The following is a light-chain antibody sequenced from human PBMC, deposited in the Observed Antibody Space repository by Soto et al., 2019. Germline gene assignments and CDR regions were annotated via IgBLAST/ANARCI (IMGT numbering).Light chain of an antibody. CDR1: QSVTNS. Sequence: EIVLTQSPVTLSLSPGERATLSCRASQSVTNSLAWYQQKPGQAPRLLVYDASNRATGIPTRFSGSGSGTDFTLTISNLEPEDFAVYCCQQHISWPLTFGGGTKVDSK. J-gene: IGKJ4*02. CDR3: QQHISWPLT. V-gene: IGKV3-11*01. CDR2: DAS.